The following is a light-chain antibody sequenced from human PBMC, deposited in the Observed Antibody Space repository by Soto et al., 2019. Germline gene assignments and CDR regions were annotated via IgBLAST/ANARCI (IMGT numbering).Light chain of an antibody. CDR3: TSWTTSTTKI. V-gene: IGLV2-14*03. J-gene: IGLJ2*01. CDR1: SSDIGAYNF. CDR2: DVN. Sequence: QSALTQPASVSGSPGQSITISCTGTSSDIGAYNFVYWYQQHPGNAPKLMLDDVNIRPSGVSNRFSGSKSGNTASLTISGLQAEEAADYYRTSWTTSTTKIFGGGTKLTVL.